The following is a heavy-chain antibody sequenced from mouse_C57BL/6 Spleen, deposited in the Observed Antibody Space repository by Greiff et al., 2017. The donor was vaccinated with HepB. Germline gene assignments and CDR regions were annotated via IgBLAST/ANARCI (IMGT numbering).Heavy chain of an antibody. CDR3: TTRGVTNFDY. J-gene: IGHJ2*01. D-gene: IGHD2-2*01. Sequence: EVKLQESGAELVRPGASVKLSCTASGFNIKDDYMHWVKQRPEQGLEWIGWIDPENGDTEYASKFQGKATITADTSSNTAYLQLSSLTSEDTAVYYCTTRGVTNFDYWGQGTTLTVSS. CDR1: GFNIKDDY. CDR2: IDPENGDT. V-gene: IGHV14-4*01.